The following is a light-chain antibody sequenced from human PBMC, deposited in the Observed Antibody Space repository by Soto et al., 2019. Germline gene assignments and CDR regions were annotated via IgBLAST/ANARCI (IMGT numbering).Light chain of an antibody. CDR3: QKYNSAPLT. V-gene: IGKV1-27*01. CDR1: QGIAPY. Sequence: GDRVTITCRASQGIAPYLAWFQQKPGQVPKLMIYATSTLQSGVTSRFSGSGSGIDFTLTSNSLQPEDVGTYYCQKYNSAPLTFGGGTKVEIK. CDR2: ATS. J-gene: IGKJ4*01.